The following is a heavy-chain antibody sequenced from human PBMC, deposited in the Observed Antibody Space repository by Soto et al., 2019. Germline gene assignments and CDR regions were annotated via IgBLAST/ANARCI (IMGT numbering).Heavy chain of an antibody. Sequence: AXVKVSCKASGYTFTSYDISWVRQAPGQGLEWMGWISPYNDKTKYAQMFQGRVTMTTDTSTSTAYMELRSLRSDDTAVYYCARGHYDSGGYYVGHFDYWGRGTLVTVSS. D-gene: IGHD3-22*01. CDR3: ARGHYDSGGYYVGHFDY. CDR1: GYTFTSYD. J-gene: IGHJ4*02. CDR2: ISPYNDKT. V-gene: IGHV1-18*04.